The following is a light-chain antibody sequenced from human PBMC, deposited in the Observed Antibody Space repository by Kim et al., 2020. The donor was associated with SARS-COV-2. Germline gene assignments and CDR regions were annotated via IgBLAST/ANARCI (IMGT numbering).Light chain of an antibody. CDR1: QDIRNN. Sequence: ASVGDRVTITCQASQDIRNNLNWYQQKTGKAPQLLIHDASNLETGVPSRFSGGGSGTHFTLTITNLQPEDFASFYCQQYDDSPFTFGPGTKVDIK. CDR3: QQYDDSPFT. V-gene: IGKV1-33*01. CDR2: DAS. J-gene: IGKJ3*01.